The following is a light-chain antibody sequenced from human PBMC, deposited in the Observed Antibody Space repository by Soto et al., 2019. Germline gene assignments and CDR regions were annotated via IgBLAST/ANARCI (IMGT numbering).Light chain of an antibody. V-gene: IGKV3-11*01. CDR1: QSLDNY. Sequence: EIVLTQSPATLSLSPGERATLSCRASQSLDNYLAWYQHKPGQAPRLLIYDASTRATDIPPRFSGSGSWKDFTLTISILEPEDFAVYYCQQRGHWPSFGGGTKVEIK. CDR2: DAS. J-gene: IGKJ4*01. CDR3: QQRGHWPS.